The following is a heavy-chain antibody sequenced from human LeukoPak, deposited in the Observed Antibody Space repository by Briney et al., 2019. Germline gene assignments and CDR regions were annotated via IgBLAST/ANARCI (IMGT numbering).Heavy chain of an antibody. Sequence: GGSLRLSCAASGFTFSTYSMNWVRQAPGKGLQWVSYISDSGDGMYYADSVKGRFTISRDNAKNSLYLQMNGLRDGDTAVYYCARDSGNSFDYWGQGTLVTVSS. V-gene: IGHV3-48*02. CDR2: ISDSGDGM. CDR3: ARDSGNSFDY. J-gene: IGHJ4*02. CDR1: GFTFSTYS.